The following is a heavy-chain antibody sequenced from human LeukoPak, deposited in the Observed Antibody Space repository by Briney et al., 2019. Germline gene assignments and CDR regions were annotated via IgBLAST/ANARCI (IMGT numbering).Heavy chain of an antibody. J-gene: IGHJ6*02. CDR1: GGSISSYY. CDR3: ARNSGYSSSWYYYYGMDV. Sequence: PSETLSLTCTVSGGSISSYYWSWIRQPPGKGLEWIGYIYYSGSTNSNPSLKSRVTISVDTSKNQFSLKLSSVTAADTAVYYCARNSGYSSSWYYYYGMDVWGQGTTVTVSS. CDR2: IYYSGST. D-gene: IGHD6-13*01. V-gene: IGHV4-59*01.